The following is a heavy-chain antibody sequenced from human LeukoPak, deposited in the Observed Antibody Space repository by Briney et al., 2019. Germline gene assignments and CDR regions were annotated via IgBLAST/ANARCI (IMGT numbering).Heavy chain of an antibody. CDR2: INPNSGGT. J-gene: IGHJ4*02. Sequence: GASVKVSCKASGYTFTGYYMHWVRQAPGQGLEWMGRINPNSGGTNYAQKFQGRVTMTRDTSISTACMELSRLRSDDTAVYYCALTGTGVRQLDYWGQGTLVTVSS. D-gene: IGHD3-10*01. CDR3: ALTGTGVRQLDY. V-gene: IGHV1-2*06. CDR1: GYTFTGYY.